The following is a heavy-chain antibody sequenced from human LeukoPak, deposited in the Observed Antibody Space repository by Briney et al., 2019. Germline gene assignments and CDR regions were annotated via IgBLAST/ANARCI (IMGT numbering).Heavy chain of an antibody. Sequence: SQTLSLTCAISGDSVSSNSAAWNWIRQSPSRGLEWLGRTYYRSKWYNDCAVSVKSRITINPDTSKNQFSLQLNSVTPEDTAVYYCARDTYYYDSSGYWADYWGQGTLVTVSS. V-gene: IGHV6-1*01. J-gene: IGHJ4*02. CDR1: GDSVSSNSAA. CDR3: ARDTYYYDSSGYWADY. CDR2: TYYRSKWYN. D-gene: IGHD3-22*01.